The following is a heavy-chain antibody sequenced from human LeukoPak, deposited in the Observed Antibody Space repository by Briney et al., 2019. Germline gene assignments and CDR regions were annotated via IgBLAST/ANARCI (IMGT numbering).Heavy chain of an antibody. Sequence: GGSLRLSCAASEFTFSSYSMNWVRQAPGKGLEWVSYISSSSSTIYYADSVKGRFTISRDNAKNSLYLQMNSLRAEDTALYYCARPLHGYSYGQPLEYWGQGTLVTVSS. D-gene: IGHD5-18*01. CDR1: EFTFSSYS. CDR3: ARPLHGYSYGQPLEY. J-gene: IGHJ4*02. V-gene: IGHV3-48*01. CDR2: ISSSSSTI.